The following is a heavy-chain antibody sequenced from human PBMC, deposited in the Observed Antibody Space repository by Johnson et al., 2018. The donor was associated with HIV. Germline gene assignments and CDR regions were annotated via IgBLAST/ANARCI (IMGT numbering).Heavy chain of an antibody. CDR2: ISWNSGSI. CDR1: GFTFDDYA. CDR3: AKGRSGAGGAFDI. V-gene: IGHV3-9*01. Sequence: VQVVESGGGLVQPGRSLRLSCAASGFTFDDYAMHWVRQAPGKGLEWVSGISWNSGSIGYAASVKDRFTSSRENSKKTLYLQMNSLRAEDTAVYYCAKGRSGAGGAFDIWGQGTMVTVSS. J-gene: IGHJ3*02. D-gene: IGHD1-26*01.